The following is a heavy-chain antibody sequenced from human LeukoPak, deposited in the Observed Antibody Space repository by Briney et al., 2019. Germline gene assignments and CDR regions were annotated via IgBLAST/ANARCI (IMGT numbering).Heavy chain of an antibody. CDR2: IILILGIA. CDR3: GRGGPRDFEVPAAMNSDAFDI. Sequence: ASVKVSCKASGGTFSSYAISGVLQAPGQGLEWMGRIILILGIANYAQKFQGRVTINADKHTSTADKEPSSLRAEDTAVYYCGRGGPRDFEVPAAMNSDAFDIWGQGTMVTVSS. J-gene: IGHJ3*02. D-gene: IGHD2-2*01. V-gene: IGHV1-69*04. CDR1: GGTFSSYA.